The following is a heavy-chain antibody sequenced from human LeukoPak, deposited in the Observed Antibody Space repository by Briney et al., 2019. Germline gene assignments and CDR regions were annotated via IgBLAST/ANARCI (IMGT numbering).Heavy chain of an antibody. V-gene: IGHV4-34*01. CDR3: ARRSGTDYVWGSYRYTFDY. CDR1: GGSFSGYY. Sequence: SETLSLTCAVYGGSFSGYYWSWIRQPPGKGLEWIGSIYYSGSTYYNPSLKSRVTISVDTSKNQFSLKLSSVTAADTAVYYCARRSGTDYVWGSYRYTFDYWGQGTLVTVSS. J-gene: IGHJ4*02. CDR2: IYYSGST. D-gene: IGHD3-16*02.